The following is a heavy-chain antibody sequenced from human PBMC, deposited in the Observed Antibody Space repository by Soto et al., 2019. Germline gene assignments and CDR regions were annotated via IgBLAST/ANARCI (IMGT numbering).Heavy chain of an antibody. D-gene: IGHD3-16*01. CDR3: QGGDF. V-gene: IGHV4-34*01. Sequence: SETLSLTSEVSGGSFIGYFWSWIRQSPDKGLEWIGEINDSGSTYYNPSFKSRLTISVDTSKSQISLTLTSVTAADSAVYYCQGGDFWGQGTRVNVSS. CDR1: GGSFIGYF. J-gene: IGHJ4*02. CDR2: INDSGST.